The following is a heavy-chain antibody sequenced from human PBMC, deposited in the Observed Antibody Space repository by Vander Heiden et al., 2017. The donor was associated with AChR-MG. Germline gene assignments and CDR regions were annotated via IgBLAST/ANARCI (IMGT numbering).Heavy chain of an antibody. Sequence: EVQLLESGGGLVQPGGSLRLSCSASGFTFSSYAVSWVGQVQGKGREWVSAISGSGGSTYYADSVKGRFTISRDNSKNTLYLQMNSLRAEDTAVYYCAKDHRGPDSSSWYNWFDPWGQGTLVTVSS. J-gene: IGHJ5*02. D-gene: IGHD6-13*01. CDR2: ISGSGGST. CDR3: AKDHRGPDSSSWYNWFDP. V-gene: IGHV3-23*01. CDR1: GFTFSSYA.